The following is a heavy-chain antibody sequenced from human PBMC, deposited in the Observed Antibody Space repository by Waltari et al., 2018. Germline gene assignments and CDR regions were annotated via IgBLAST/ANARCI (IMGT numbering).Heavy chain of an antibody. D-gene: IGHD1-26*01. Sequence: EVQLVQSGAEVKKPGESLKISCKGSGYSFTSYWIGWVRQMPGKGLEWMGIIYPGDSDTRYSPSFQGQVTISADKSISTAYLQWSSLKASDTAMYYCARPHDLYSGSYGAFDIWGQGTMVTVSS. CDR1: GYSFTSYW. CDR3: ARPHDLYSGSYGAFDI. CDR2: IYPGDSDT. J-gene: IGHJ3*02. V-gene: IGHV5-51*03.